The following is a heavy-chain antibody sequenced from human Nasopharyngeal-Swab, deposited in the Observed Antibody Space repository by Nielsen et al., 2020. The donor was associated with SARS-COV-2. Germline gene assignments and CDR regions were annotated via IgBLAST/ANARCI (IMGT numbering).Heavy chain of an antibody. CDR3: ARGVETIHH. CDR1: GCSFSEYY. D-gene: IGHD5-24*01. V-gene: IGHV3-11*04. Sequence: GESLKISCAASGCSFSEYYMSWIRQAPGKGLEWISDISSSGSITHYADSMKGRFTIYRDNAKKSLYLQMNSLRAEDTAVYYCARGVETIHHWGQGSLVTVSS. CDR2: ISSSGSIT. J-gene: IGHJ1*01.